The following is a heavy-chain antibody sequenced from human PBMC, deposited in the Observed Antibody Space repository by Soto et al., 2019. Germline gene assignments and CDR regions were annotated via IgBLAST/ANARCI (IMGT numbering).Heavy chain of an antibody. V-gene: IGHV4-59*08. CDR2: IYYSGST. D-gene: IGHD3-16*02. Sequence: SETLSLTCTVSGGSISSYYWSWIRQPPGKGLEWIGYIYYSGSTNYNPSLKSRVTISVDTSKNQFSLKLSSVTAADTAVYYCARHLYDYIWGSYPLAGPGFDYWGQGTLVTVSS. CDR3: ARHLYDYIWGSYPLAGPGFDY. CDR1: GGSISSYY. J-gene: IGHJ4*02.